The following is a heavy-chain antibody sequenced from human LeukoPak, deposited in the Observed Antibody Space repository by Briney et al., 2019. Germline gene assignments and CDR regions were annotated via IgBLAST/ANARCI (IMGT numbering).Heavy chain of an antibody. Sequence: GGSLRLSCAASGFTFSSYWMSWVRQAPGKGLEWVANIKQDGSEKYYVDSVKGRFTISRDNAKNSLYLQMNSLRAEDTAVYYRARDPGRGYYDSRDYFDYWGQGTLVTVSS. CDR1: GFTFSSYW. CDR2: IKQDGSEK. J-gene: IGHJ4*02. CDR3: ARDPGRGYYDSRDYFDY. D-gene: IGHD3-22*01. V-gene: IGHV3-7*01.